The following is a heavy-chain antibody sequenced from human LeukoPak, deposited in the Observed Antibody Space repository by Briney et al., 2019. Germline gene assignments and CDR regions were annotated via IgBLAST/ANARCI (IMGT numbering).Heavy chain of an antibody. V-gene: IGHV4-39*07. J-gene: IGHJ4*02. D-gene: IGHD6-13*01. CDR2: IYYSGST. CDR3: ARAYSPPQWSPFDY. Sequence: SETLSLTCAVYGGSFSGYYWGWIRQPPGKWLEWIGSIYYSGSTYYKPSLKSRVTISLDTSKNQFSLKLSSVTAADTAVYYCARAYSPPQWSPFDYWGQGTLVTVSS. CDR1: GGSFSGYY.